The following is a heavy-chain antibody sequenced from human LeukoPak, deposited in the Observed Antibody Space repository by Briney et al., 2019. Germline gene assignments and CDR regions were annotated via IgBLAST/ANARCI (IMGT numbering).Heavy chain of an antibody. Sequence: AGGSLRLSCAASGFTFSSYGMHWVRQAPGKGLEWVAVISYDGSNKYYADSVKGRFTISRDNSKNTLYLQMNSLRAEDTAVYYCAKGGYSSGWTDFDYWGQGTLVTVSS. D-gene: IGHD6-19*01. CDR2: ISYDGSNK. CDR3: AKGGYSSGWTDFDY. J-gene: IGHJ4*02. V-gene: IGHV3-30*18. CDR1: GFTFSSYG.